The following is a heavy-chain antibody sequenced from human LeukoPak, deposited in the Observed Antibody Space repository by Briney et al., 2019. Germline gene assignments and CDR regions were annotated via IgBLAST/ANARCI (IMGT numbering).Heavy chain of an antibody. D-gene: IGHD3-9*01. CDR3: ARQKTGKFDFDY. J-gene: IGHJ4*02. CDR2: IYYNGST. CDR1: GGSISSYY. Sequence: SETLSLTCTVSGGSISSYYWSWLRQPPGKGLEWIGYIYYNGSTNYNPSLKSRVTISVDTSKNQFSLKLSPVTAADTAVYYCARQKTGKFDFDYWGQGTLVTVSS. V-gene: IGHV4-59*08.